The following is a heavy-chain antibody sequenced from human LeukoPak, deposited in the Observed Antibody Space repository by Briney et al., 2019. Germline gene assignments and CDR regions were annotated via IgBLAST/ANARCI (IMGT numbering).Heavy chain of an antibody. J-gene: IGHJ4*02. CDR2: ISYDGSNK. CDR1: GFTFSSYA. V-gene: IGHV3-30-3*01. Sequence: GGSLRLSCAASGFTFSSYAMHWVRQAPGKGLEWVAVISYDGSNKYYADSVKGRFTISRDNSKNTLYLQMNSLRAEDTAVYYCARVTSDYWGQGTLVTVSS. CDR3: ARVTSDY.